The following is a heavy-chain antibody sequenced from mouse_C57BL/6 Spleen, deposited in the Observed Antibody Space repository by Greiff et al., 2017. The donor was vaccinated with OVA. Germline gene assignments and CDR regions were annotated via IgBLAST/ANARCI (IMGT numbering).Heavy chain of an antibody. J-gene: IGHJ2*01. CDR1: GFTFSSYA. CDR2: ISSGGDYI. Sequence: EVHLVESGEGLVKPGGSLKLSCAASGFTFSSYAMSWVRQTPEKRLEWVAYISSGGDYIYYADTVKGRFTISRDNARTTLYLQMSSLKSEDTAMYYCTRRVTRGYFDYWGQGTTLTVSS. CDR3: TRRVTRGYFDY. V-gene: IGHV5-9-1*02. D-gene: IGHD2-2*01.